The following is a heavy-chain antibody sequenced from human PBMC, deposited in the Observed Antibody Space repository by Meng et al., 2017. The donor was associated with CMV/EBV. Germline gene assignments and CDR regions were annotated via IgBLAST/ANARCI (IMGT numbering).Heavy chain of an antibody. V-gene: IGHV4-34*01. D-gene: IGHD1-14*01. CDR2: INHSGST. CDR1: GGSFSGYY. Sequence: GSLRLSCAVYGGSFSGYYWGWIRQPPGKGLEWIGEINHSGSTNYNPSLKSRVTISVDTSKNQFSLKLSSVTAADTAVYYCARAKTMDYWGQGTLVTVSS. J-gene: IGHJ4*02. CDR3: ARAKTMDY.